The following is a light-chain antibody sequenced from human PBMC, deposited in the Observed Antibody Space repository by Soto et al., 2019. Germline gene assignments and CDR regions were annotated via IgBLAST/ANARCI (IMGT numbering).Light chain of an antibody. CDR1: QSISSS. CDR2: DAS. V-gene: IGKV1-33*01. J-gene: IGKJ4*01. Sequence: DIQMTQSPSSLSASVGETITITCRASQSISSSLNWFQHSPGQPPKLLIYDASDLETGVPSRFSGSGSGTDFTFTINSLQPEDIATYYCQQYDNLPLTFGGGTKVDIK. CDR3: QQYDNLPLT.